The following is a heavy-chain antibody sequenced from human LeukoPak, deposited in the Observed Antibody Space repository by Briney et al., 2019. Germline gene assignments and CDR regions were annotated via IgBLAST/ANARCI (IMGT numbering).Heavy chain of an antibody. CDR3: ARDGITMRILEY. Sequence: GGSLRLSCAASGFTFSSYSMNWVRQAPGKGLEWVSSISSSSSYIYYADSVKGRFTISRDNAKNSLYLQMDSLRAEDTAVYYCARDGITMRILEYWGQGTLVTVSS. J-gene: IGHJ4*02. V-gene: IGHV3-21*01. CDR1: GFTFSSYS. D-gene: IGHD3-10*01. CDR2: ISSSSSYI.